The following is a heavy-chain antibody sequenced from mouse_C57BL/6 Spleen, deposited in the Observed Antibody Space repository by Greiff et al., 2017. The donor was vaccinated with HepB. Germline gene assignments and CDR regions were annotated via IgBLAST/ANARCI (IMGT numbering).Heavy chain of an antibody. J-gene: IGHJ1*03. CDR3: TGLLGLRRGYFDV. D-gene: IGHD2-2*01. CDR2: IRNKANNHAT. Sequence: QSGGGLVQPGGSMKLSCAASGFTFSDAWMDWVRQSQEKGLEWVAEIRNKANNHATYYAESVKGRFTISRDDSKSSVYLQMNSLRAEDTGIYYCTGLLGLRRGYFDVWGTGTTVTVSS. CDR1: GFTFSDAW. V-gene: IGHV6-6*01.